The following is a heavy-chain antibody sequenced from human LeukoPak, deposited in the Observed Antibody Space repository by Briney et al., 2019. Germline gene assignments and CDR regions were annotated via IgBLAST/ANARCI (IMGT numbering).Heavy chain of an antibody. Sequence: ASVKVSCKASDYTFTSYGISWVRQAPGQGLEWMGWVSTYNGDTNYAQKLQGRVTMTTDTSTSTAYMELRSLRSDDTAVYYCARGPYCSGATCYSQYFDYWGQGTLVTVSS. V-gene: IGHV1-18*01. CDR1: DYTFTSYG. CDR3: ARGPYCSGATCYSQYFDY. D-gene: IGHD2-15*01. J-gene: IGHJ4*02. CDR2: VSTYNGDT.